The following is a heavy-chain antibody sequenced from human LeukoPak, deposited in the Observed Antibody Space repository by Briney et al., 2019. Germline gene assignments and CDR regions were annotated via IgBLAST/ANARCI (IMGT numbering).Heavy chain of an antibody. Sequence: GASVKVSCKASGYTFTGYYTHWVRQAPGQGLEWMGWINPNSGGTNYAQKFQGRVTMTRDRSINTAYMDLRSLAYDDTAVYYCARDKPAEAALDFWGQGTLVTVSS. CDR1: GYTFTGYY. V-gene: IGHV1-2*02. CDR3: ARDKPAEAALDF. CDR2: INPNSGGT. J-gene: IGHJ4*02.